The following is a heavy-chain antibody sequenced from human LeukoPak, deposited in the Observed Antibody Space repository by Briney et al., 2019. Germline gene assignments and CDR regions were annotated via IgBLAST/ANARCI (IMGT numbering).Heavy chain of an antibody. CDR1: GFTFSSYA. D-gene: IGHD3-22*01. J-gene: IGHJ4*02. V-gene: IGHV3-23*01. CDR2: ISGSGGST. Sequence: GGSLRLSCAASGFTFSSYAMSWVRQAPRKGLEWVSAISGSGGSTYYADSVKGRFTISRDNSKNTLYLQMNSLRAEDTAVYYCAKKPPQRYYDSSGYIDYWGQGTLVTVSS. CDR3: AKKPPQRYYDSSGYIDY.